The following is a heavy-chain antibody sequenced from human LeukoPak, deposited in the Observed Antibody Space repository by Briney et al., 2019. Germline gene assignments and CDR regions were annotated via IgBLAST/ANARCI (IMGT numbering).Heavy chain of an antibody. Sequence: GESLKISCKGSGYSFTTYWIAWVRQMPEKGLEWMGIIYPGDSGTRYSPSFQGQVTFSADKSISTAYLQWGSLKASDTAMYYCARPYSNGLADAFDIWGQGTMVTVSS. J-gene: IGHJ3*02. CDR1: GYSFTTYW. CDR3: ARPYSNGLADAFDI. V-gene: IGHV5-51*01. D-gene: IGHD3-22*01. CDR2: IYPGDSGT.